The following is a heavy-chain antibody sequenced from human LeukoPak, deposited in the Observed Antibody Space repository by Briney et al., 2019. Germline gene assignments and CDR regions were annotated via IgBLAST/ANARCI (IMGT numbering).Heavy chain of an antibody. Sequence: ASVKVSCKVSGYTFTDYYMHWVQQAPGKGLEWMGLVDPEDGETIYAEKFQGRVTITADTSTDTAYMELSSLRSEDTAAYYCATAKGELPFDYWGQGTLVTVSS. J-gene: IGHJ4*02. CDR1: GYTFTDYY. CDR2: VDPEDGET. CDR3: ATAKGELPFDY. D-gene: IGHD1-26*01. V-gene: IGHV1-69-2*01.